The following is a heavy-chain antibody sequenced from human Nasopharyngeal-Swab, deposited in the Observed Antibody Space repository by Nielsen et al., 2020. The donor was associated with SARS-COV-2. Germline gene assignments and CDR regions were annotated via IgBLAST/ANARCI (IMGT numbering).Heavy chain of an antibody. CDR3: ARDWPPSSSSIGNWFDP. CDR1: GFTFSSYA. D-gene: IGHD6-13*01. CDR2: ISYDGSNK. V-gene: IGHV3-30-3*01. Sequence: GGSLRLSCAASGFTFSSYAMHWVRQASGKGLEWVAVISYDGSNKYYADSVKGRFTISRDNSKNTLYLQMNSLRAEDTAVYYCARDWPPSSSSIGNWFDPWGQGTLVTVSS. J-gene: IGHJ5*02.